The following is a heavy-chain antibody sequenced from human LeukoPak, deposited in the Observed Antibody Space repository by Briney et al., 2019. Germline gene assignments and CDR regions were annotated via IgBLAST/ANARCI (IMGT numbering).Heavy chain of an antibody. CDR3: ATSSPDSNYVLDHACDI. Sequence: SETLSLTCAVYGGSFSGYYWSWIRQPPGKGQEWIGEINHSGSTTDNPSLTSRATIAVATSQNQRSLTLSSVTAADTAVHYRATSSPDSNYVLDHACDIWGQGTMGTAS. D-gene: IGHD4-11*01. V-gene: IGHV4-34*04. CDR2: INHSGST. J-gene: IGHJ3*02. CDR1: GGSFSGYY.